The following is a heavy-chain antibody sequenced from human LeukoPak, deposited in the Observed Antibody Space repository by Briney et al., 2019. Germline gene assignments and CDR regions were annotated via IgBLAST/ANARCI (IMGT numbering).Heavy chain of an antibody. D-gene: IGHD2-21*02. CDR2: IWSDGSNE. V-gene: IGHV3-33*08. CDR1: GFTFSSYS. J-gene: IGHJ3*02. CDR3: ARERVVVVTAGRYAFDI. Sequence: GGSLRLSCAASGFTFSSYSMNWVRQAPGKGLEWVALIWSDGSNENYIDSVKGRFTIPRDNAKNTQYLQMNSLRVEDTAVYYCARERVVVVTAGRYAFDIWGQGTMVTVSS.